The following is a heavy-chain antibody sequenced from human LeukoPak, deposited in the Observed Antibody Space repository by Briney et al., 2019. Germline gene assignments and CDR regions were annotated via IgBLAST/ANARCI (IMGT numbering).Heavy chain of an antibody. CDR2: ISAYNGNT. J-gene: IGHJ4*02. V-gene: IGHV1-18*01. CDR3: AIAGRYYDSSVTFDY. Sequence: VASVKVSCKASGYTFTSYGISWVRQAPGQGLEWMGWISAYNGNTNYAQKLQGRVTMTTDTSTSTDYMELRSLRSDDTAVYYCAIAGRYYDSSVTFDYWGQGTVVTVSS. CDR1: GYTFTSYG. D-gene: IGHD3-22*01.